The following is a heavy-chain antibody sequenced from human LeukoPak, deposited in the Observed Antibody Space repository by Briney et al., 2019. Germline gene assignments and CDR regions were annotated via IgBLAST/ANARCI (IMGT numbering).Heavy chain of an antibody. J-gene: IGHJ1*01. D-gene: IGHD6-19*01. Sequence: GGSLRLSCAASGFTFSGSAMHWVRQASGKGLEWVGRIRSKANSYATAYAASAKGRFTISRDDSKNTAYLQMNSLKTEDTAVYYCAVAGQGYFQHWGQGTLVTVSS. CDR2: IRSKANSYAT. V-gene: IGHV3-73*01. CDR1: GFTFSGSA. CDR3: AVAGQGYFQH.